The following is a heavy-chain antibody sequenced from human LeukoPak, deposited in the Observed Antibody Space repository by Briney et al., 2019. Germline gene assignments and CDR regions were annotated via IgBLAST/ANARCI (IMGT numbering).Heavy chain of an antibody. J-gene: IGHJ4*02. CDR3: AHSGSSSWSALFDY. Sequence: SGPTLVNPTQPRTLTCTFSGFSLSTSGVGVGWIRQPPGKALEWPALIYWNDDKRYSPSLKSRLTITKDTSKNQVVLTMTNMDPVDTATYYCAHSGSSSWSALFDYWGQGTLVTVSS. CDR1: GFSLSTSGVG. D-gene: IGHD6-13*01. V-gene: IGHV2-5*01. CDR2: IYWNDDK.